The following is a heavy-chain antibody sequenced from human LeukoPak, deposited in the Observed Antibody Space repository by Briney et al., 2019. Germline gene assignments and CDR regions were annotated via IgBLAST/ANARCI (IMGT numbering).Heavy chain of an antibody. Sequence: GGPLRLSCAASGFTVSSNYMTWVRQAPGKGLEWVSVLYSSGSGGASYYADSVKGRFTISRDNSKNTLHLQMNSLRAEDTAVYYCARVTRYSSSWYYDYWGQGTLVTVSS. J-gene: IGHJ4*02. CDR1: GFTVSSNY. CDR3: ARVTRYSSSWYYDY. CDR2: LYSSGSGGAS. D-gene: IGHD6-13*01. V-gene: IGHV3-53*01.